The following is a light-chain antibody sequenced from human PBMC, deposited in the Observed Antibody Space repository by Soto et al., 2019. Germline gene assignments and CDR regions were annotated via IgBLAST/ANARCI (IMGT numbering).Light chain of an antibody. V-gene: IGLV2-14*01. J-gene: IGLJ1*01. Sequence: QSALTQPASVSGSPGQSITISCTGTSSDVGGYNLVSWYQQYPDKAPKLMIFDVNTRPSVVSNRFSGSKSGNTAYLTISGLQAEDEADYYCSSYQSSSTHPYAFGTRTKITVL. CDR2: DVN. CDR3: SSYQSSSTHPYA. CDR1: SSDVGGYNL.